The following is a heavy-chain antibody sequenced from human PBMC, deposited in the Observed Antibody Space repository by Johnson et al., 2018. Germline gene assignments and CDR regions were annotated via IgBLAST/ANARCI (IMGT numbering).Heavy chain of an antibody. CDR1: GMSFSGYY. J-gene: IGHJ3*02. D-gene: IGHD4-17*01. CDR2: IDHSGSI. Sequence: QVQLQQWGAGLVKPSETLYLTCAVYGMSFSGYYWSWIRQPPGKGLAWIGKIDHSGSIRYNPSLKSQLTLSVDTSKNQVSLKVNSVNAADTAVYFCARGPYRGLRGFDIWGQGTMVIVSS. CDR3: ARGPYRGLRGFDI. V-gene: IGHV4-34*01.